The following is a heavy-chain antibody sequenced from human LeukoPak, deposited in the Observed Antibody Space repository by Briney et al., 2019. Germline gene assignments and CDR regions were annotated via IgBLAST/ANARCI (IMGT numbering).Heavy chain of an antibody. CDR3: AVSEMVRGVNYYMDV. D-gene: IGHD3-10*01. CDR2: ISAYNGNT. V-gene: IGHV1-18*01. Sequence: ASVKVSCKASGYTFTSYGISWVRQAPGQGLEWMGWISAYNGNTNYAQKLQGRVTMTTDTSTSTAYMELRSLRSDDTAVYYCAVSEMVRGVNYYMDVWGKGTTVTVSS. J-gene: IGHJ6*03. CDR1: GYTFTSYG.